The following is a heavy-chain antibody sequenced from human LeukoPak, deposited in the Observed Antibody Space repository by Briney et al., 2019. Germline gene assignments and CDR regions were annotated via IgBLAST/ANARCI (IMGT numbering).Heavy chain of an antibody. V-gene: IGHV3-30*02. D-gene: IGHD5-24*01. CDR1: GFTFSTYG. Sequence: PGGSLRLSCAASGFTFSTYGMHWVRQAPGKGLEWVAFIRYDETNKYYADSVKGRFTIYRDNSKNTLYLQMNSLRAEDTAVYYCAKERWVSNDQYSFDYWGQGTLVTVSS. CDR2: IRYDETNK. J-gene: IGHJ4*02. CDR3: AKERWVSNDQYSFDY.